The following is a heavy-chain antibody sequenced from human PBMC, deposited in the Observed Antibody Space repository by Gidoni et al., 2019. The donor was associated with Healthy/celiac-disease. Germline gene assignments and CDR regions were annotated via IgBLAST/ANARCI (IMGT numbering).Heavy chain of an antibody. CDR1: GFTFSSYS. CDR2: ISSSSSYI. Sequence: EVQLVESGGGLVKPGGSLRLSGAASGFTFSSYSMNWVRQAPGKGLEWVSSISSSSSYIYYADSVKGRFTISRDNAKNSLYLQMNSLRAEDTAVYYCARGGDYSDAFDIWGQGTMVTVSS. J-gene: IGHJ3*02. CDR3: ARGGDYSDAFDI. V-gene: IGHV3-21*01. D-gene: IGHD2-15*01.